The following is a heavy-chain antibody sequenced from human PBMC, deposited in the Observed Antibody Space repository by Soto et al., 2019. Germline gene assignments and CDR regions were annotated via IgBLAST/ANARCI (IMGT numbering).Heavy chain of an antibody. CDR2: IYRTGST. V-gene: IGHV4-4*02. D-gene: IGHD1-7*01. Sequence: KTSETLSLTCAVSGGSFTSNNWRTWVRQPPGQGLEWIGEIYRTGSTNYNPSLKSRVTISLDKSENQFPLKVTSLTAADTAVYYCASRDPGTSVDYWGQGTLVTVSS. CDR1: GGSFTSNNW. J-gene: IGHJ4*02. CDR3: ASRDPGTSVDY.